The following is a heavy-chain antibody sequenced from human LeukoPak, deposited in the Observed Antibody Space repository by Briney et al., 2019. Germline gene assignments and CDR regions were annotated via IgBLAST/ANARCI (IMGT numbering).Heavy chain of an antibody. V-gene: IGHV4-59*01. J-gene: IGHJ3*02. CDR1: GGSISSYY. CDR2: IYYSGST. CDR3: ARLRPITIFGVVILDAFDI. Sequence: KPPETLSLTCTVSGGSISSYYWSWIRQPAGKGLEWIGYIYYSGSTNYNPSLKSRVTISVDTSKNQFSLKLSSVTAADTAVYYCARLRPITIFGVVILDAFDIWGQGTMVTVSS. D-gene: IGHD3-3*01.